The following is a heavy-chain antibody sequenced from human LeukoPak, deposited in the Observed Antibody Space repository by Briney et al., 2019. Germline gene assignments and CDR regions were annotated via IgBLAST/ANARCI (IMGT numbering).Heavy chain of an antibody. V-gene: IGHV3-43*01. D-gene: IGHD3-10*01. J-gene: IGHJ4*02. CDR1: GFTFDDYT. CDR3: AKNGHGSGSYYPRTKYYFDY. Sequence: GGSLRLSCAASGFTFDDYTMHWVRQAPGKGLEWVSLITWDGGSTYYADSVKGRFTISRDNSKNSLYLQMNSLRAEDTAVYYCAKNGHGSGSYYPRTKYYFDYWGQGTLVTVSS. CDR2: ITWDGGST.